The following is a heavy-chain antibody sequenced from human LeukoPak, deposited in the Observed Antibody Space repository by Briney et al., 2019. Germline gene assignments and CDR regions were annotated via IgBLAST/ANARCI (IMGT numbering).Heavy chain of an antibody. D-gene: IGHD6-6*01. CDR2: ISAYNGNT. CDR1: GYTFTSYG. V-gene: IGHV1-18*01. CDR3: ARDRGIAARYYYYCYGMDV. J-gene: IGHJ6*02. Sequence: GASVKVSCKASGYTFTSYGISWVRQAPGQGLEWMGWISAYNGNTNYAQKLQGRVTMTTDTSTSTAYMELRSLRSDDTAVYYCARDRGIAARYYYYCYGMDVWGQGTTVTVSS.